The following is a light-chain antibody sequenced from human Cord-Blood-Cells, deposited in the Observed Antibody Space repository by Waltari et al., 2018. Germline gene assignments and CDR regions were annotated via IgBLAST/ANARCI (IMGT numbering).Light chain of an antibody. CDR2: LGS. Sequence: IVMTQSPLSLPVTPGEPASISCRSSQSLLHSNGYNYLDWYLQKPGQSPQLLIYLGSNRASGVPDRFSGSGSGTDFTLKISRVEAEDVGVYYCMQALQTPLTFGGGTKVAIK. V-gene: IGKV2-28*01. J-gene: IGKJ4*01. CDR3: MQALQTPLT. CDR1: QSLLHSNGYNY.